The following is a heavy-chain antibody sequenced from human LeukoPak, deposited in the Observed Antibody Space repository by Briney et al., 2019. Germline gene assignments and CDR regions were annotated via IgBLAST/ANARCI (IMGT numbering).Heavy chain of an antibody. CDR3: ARDSCSSTSCYFDY. J-gene: IGHJ4*02. Sequence: ASVKVSCKASGYTFIGYYIHWVRQAPGQGLEWMGSVNPNSGVTDYAQKFQGRITMTRDTSISTAYMELNRLTSDDTAVYYCARDSCSSTSCYFDYWGQGTLVTVSS. V-gene: IGHV1-2*02. CDR2: VNPNSGVT. CDR1: GYTFIGYY. D-gene: IGHD2-2*01.